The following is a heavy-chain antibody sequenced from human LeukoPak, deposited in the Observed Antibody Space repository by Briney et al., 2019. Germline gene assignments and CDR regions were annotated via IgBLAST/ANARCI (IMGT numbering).Heavy chain of an antibody. J-gene: IGHJ4*02. D-gene: IGHD3-22*01. CDR3: AKNYDSSGYSQVDY. CDR1: GFTFSTYA. Sequence: GGSLRLSCAASGFTFSTYAMSWVRQAPGKGLEWVSGISGSGGNTYYAHSVKGRFTISRDNSKNTLYPQMNSLRAEDTAVYYCAKNYDSSGYSQVDYWGQGTLVTVSS. CDR2: ISGSGGNT. V-gene: IGHV3-23*01.